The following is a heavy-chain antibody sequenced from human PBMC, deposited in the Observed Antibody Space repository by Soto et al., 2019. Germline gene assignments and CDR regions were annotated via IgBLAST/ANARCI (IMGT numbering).Heavy chain of an antibody. CDR1: GYTFTGYY. J-gene: IGHJ6*02. Sequence: ASVKVSCKASGYTFTGYYMHWVRQAPGQGLEWMGRINPNSGGTNYAQKFQGWVTMTRDTSISTAYMELSRLRSDDTAVYYCARDYFVDTAMANYYYYGMDVWGQGTTVTVSS. D-gene: IGHD5-18*01. CDR3: ARDYFVDTAMANYYYYGMDV. V-gene: IGHV1-2*04. CDR2: INPNSGGT.